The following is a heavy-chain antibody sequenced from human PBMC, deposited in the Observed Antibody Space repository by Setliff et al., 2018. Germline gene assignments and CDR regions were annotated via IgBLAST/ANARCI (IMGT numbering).Heavy chain of an antibody. V-gene: IGHV4-31*03. J-gene: IGHJ4*02. CDR2: ISYSGNT. CDR1: GGSISSGGYY. D-gene: IGHD2-2*01. Sequence: PSETLSLTCTVSGGSISSGGYYWSWIRQHPGKGLEWIGYISYSGNTYYNPSFEGRLALSVDASMNQFSLNLRSVTAADTAVYYCTRGGERYHTANWGQGLLVTVSS. CDR3: TRGGERYHTAN.